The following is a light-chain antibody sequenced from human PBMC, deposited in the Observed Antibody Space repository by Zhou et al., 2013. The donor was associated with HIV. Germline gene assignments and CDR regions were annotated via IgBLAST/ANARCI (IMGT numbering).Light chain of an antibody. CDR3: QQYDTWPS. CDR1: QTVMRSF. CDR2: ETS. Sequence: EIVLTQSPGTLSLSPGERATLSCRASQTVMRSFLAWYQQKPGQAPRLLIYETSSRAPGVPDRFSGSGSGTDFTLTISRLESEDFALYYCQQYDTWPSFGQGTKLQIK. J-gene: IGKJ2*01. V-gene: IGKV3-20*01.